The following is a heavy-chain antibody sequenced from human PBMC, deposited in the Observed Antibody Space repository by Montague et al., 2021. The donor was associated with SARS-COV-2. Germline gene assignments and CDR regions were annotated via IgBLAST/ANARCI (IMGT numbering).Heavy chain of an antibody. Sequence: SETLSLTCAVYGGSLSGYYWAWIRQTPGKGLEWIGEINHSGNTNYNPSXXSRLTISVDTSKKQFSLKLSSVTTADTAVYYCARGADYDFWSGYLRSKWFDPWGLGTPVTVSS. CDR3: ARGADYDFWSGYLRSKWFDP. CDR2: INHSGNT. J-gene: IGHJ5*02. CDR1: GGSLSGYY. V-gene: IGHV4-34*01. D-gene: IGHD3-3*01.